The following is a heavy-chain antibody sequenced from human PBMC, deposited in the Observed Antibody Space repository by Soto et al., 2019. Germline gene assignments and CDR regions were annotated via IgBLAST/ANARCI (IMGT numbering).Heavy chain of an antibody. CDR2: ISSSGSYI. CDR1: GLTFSDYS. J-gene: IGHJ5*02. D-gene: IGHD3-10*01. Sequence: PGGSLRLSCAASGLTFSDYSLNWVRQAPGRGLEWVSKISSSGSYIYYADSVEGRFTISRDNAKNSLYLQMNILRPEDTAIYYCTSDTFGHRESWGQGTLVTVSS. V-gene: IGHV3-21*01. CDR3: TSDTFGHRES.